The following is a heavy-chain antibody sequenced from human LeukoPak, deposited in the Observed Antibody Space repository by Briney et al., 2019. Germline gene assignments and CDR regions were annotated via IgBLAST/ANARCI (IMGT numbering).Heavy chain of an antibody. CDR2: ISAYNGNT. D-gene: IGHD6-13*01. V-gene: IGHV1-18*01. J-gene: IGHJ4*02. CDR1: GYTFTSYG. Sequence: ASVKVSCKASGYTFTSYGISWVRQAPGQGLEWMGWISAYNGNTNYAQKLQGRVTMTTDTSTSTAYMELRSLRSDDTAVYYCARDDLSFIAHSSSWPNDYWGQGTLVTVSS. CDR3: ARDDLSFIAHSSSWPNDY.